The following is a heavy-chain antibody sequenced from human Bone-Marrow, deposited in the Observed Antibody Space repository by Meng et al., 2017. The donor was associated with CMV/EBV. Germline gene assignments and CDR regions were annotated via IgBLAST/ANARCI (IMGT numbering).Heavy chain of an antibody. CDR2: MSNDGSNK. D-gene: IGHD2-2*01. J-gene: IGHJ1*01. CDR1: GFTFSSYA. CDR3: ARVHCSSTSCYLAYFQH. Sequence: GGSLRLSCAASGFTFSSYAMHWVRQAPGKGLEWVAVMSNDGSNKYYADSVKGRFTISRDNSKNTLYLQMNSLRAEDTAVYYCARVHCSSTSCYLAYFQHWGQGTRVTGSS. V-gene: IGHV3-30*04.